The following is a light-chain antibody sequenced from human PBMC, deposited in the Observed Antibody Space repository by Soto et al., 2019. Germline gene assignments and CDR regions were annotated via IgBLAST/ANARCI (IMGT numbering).Light chain of an antibody. J-gene: IGKJ5*01. V-gene: IGKV1-39*01. CDR3: QQSYKMPS. Sequence: EIPLTQSPSSLAASVGDRLTLTCRASRNVSIYLNWYQHKPGEGPTLLIHATSNLQIGVPSRFSGSGSGTEFTLTISSLEPEDFGTYYCQQSYKMPSFGQGTRLEIK. CDR2: ATS. CDR1: RNVSIY.